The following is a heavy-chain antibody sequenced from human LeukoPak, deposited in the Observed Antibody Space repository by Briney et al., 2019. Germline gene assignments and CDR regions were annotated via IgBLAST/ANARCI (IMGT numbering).Heavy chain of an antibody. Sequence: AAVKVSCKSSGYSFTSYGISWVRPPPAQGLAWMGWISAYNGNTNYAQKLQGSVNMTADPSTSTAYLQLRSLRSDGTAVYYCARDNPGGFDYWGQGTLVRVFS. V-gene: IGHV1-18*01. J-gene: IGHJ4*02. D-gene: IGHD1-14*01. CDR1: GYSFTSYG. CDR3: ARDNPGGFDY. CDR2: ISAYNGNT.